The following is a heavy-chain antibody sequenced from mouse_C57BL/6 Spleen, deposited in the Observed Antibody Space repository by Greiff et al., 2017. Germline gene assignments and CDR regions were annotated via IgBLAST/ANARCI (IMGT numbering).Heavy chain of an antibody. CDR3: ARQTITTVVATDYAMDY. Sequence: EVNVVESGGDLVKPGGSLKLSCAASGFTFSSYGMSWVRQTPDKRLEWVATISSGGSYTYYPDSVKGRFTISRDNAKNTLYLQMSSLKSEDTAMYYCARQTITTVVATDYAMDYWGQGTSVTVSS. CDR2: ISSGGSYT. D-gene: IGHD1-1*01. CDR1: GFTFSSYG. J-gene: IGHJ4*01. V-gene: IGHV5-6*01.